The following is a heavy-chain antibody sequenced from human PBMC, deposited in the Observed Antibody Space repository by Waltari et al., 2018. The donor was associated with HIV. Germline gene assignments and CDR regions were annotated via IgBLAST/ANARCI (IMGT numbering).Heavy chain of an antibody. V-gene: IGHV1-8*01. Sequence: QVQLVQSGAEVKKPGASVKVSCKASGYTFTSYDINWVRQAAGQGLEWMGGMNPTSGNTGYAQKFQGRLAMTRDTSRGTAYMGLSSLESEDTAVYYCARMRGYSRSPYNWYFDLWGRGTLVTVSS. CDR2: MNPTSGNT. D-gene: IGHD6-6*01. CDR3: ARMRGYSRSPYNWYFDL. J-gene: IGHJ2*01. CDR1: GYTFTSYD.